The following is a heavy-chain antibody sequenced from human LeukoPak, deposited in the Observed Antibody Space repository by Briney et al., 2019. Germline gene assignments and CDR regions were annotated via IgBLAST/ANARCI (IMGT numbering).Heavy chain of an antibody. CDR3: ARHCGQGGVVVPAGY. Sequence: GESLKISCKGSGYSFTSYWIGWVRQMPGKGLEWMGIIYPGDSDTRYSPSFQGQVTISADKFISTAYLQWSSLKASDTAMYYCARHCGQGGVVVPAGYWGQGTLVTVSS. D-gene: IGHD2-2*01. CDR2: IYPGDSDT. CDR1: GYSFTSYW. V-gene: IGHV5-51*01. J-gene: IGHJ4*02.